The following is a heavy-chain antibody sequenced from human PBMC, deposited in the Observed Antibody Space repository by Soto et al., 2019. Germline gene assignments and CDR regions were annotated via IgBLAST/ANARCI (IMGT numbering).Heavy chain of an antibody. CDR3: ATSXVRGVNYYYYYMDV. CDR2: IYYSGST. Sequence: SETLSLTCTVSGGSISSYYWSWIRQPPGKGLEWIGYIYYSGSTNYNPSLKSRVTISVDTSKNQFSLKLSSVTAADTAVYYCATSXVRGVNYYYYYMDVWGKGTTVTVSS. CDR1: GGSISSYY. D-gene: IGHD3-10*01. J-gene: IGHJ6*03. V-gene: IGHV4-59*08.